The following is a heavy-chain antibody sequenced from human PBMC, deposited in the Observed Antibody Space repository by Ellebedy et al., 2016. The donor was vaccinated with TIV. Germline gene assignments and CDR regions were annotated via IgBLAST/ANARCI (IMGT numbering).Heavy chain of an antibody. CDR2: IIPIFGTA. Sequence: SVKVSXKASRGTFSSYAISWVRQAPGQGLEWMGGIIPIFGTANYAQKFQGRVTITADKSTSTAYMELSSLRSEDTAVYYCARAHLVTTGYYYYGMDVWGQGTTVTVSS. J-gene: IGHJ6*02. V-gene: IGHV1-69*06. CDR3: ARAHLVTTGYYYYGMDV. D-gene: IGHD4-17*01. CDR1: RGTFSSYA.